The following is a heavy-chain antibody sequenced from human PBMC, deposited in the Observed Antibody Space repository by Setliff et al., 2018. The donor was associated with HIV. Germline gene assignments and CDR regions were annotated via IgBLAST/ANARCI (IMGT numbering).Heavy chain of an antibody. CDR2: INHSGST. J-gene: IGHJ6*03. CDR1: GGSFSGYY. D-gene: IGHD1-7*01. Sequence: SETLSLTCAVYGGSFSGYYWSWIRQPPGKGLEWIGEINHSGSTNYNPSLKSRVTISVDTSKNQFSLKLSSVTAADAAVYYCARDRYTWNYGKNYMDVWGKGTTVTVSS. V-gene: IGHV4-34*01. CDR3: ARDRYTWNYGKNYMDV.